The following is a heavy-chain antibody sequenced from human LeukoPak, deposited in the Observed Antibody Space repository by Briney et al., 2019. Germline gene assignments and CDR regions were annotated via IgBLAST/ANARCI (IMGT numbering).Heavy chain of an antibody. CDR3: ARALRFTMARESHFDY. Sequence: GASVKVSCKASGYTFTSYAMHWVRQAPGQRLEWMGWINAGNGNTKYSQKFQGRVTITRDTSASTAYMELSSLRSEDTAVYYCARALRFTMARESHFDYWGQGTLVTVSS. D-gene: IGHD3-10*01. CDR1: GYTFTSYA. V-gene: IGHV1-3*01. CDR2: INAGNGNT. J-gene: IGHJ4*02.